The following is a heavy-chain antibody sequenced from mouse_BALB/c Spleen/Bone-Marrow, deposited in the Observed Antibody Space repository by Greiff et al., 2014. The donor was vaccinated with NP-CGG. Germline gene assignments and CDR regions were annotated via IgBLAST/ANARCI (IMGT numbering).Heavy chain of an antibody. Sequence: EVKVEESGGGLGKPGGSLKLSCAASGFTFSDYYMYWVRQTPEKRLEWVATISDGGSYTYYPDSVKGRFTISRDIAKNNLYLQMSSLKSEDTAMYYCARDRGVQGYAMDYWGQGTSVTVSS. D-gene: IGHD2-14*01. CDR3: ARDRGVQGYAMDY. V-gene: IGHV5-4*02. CDR2: ISDGGSYT. J-gene: IGHJ4*01. CDR1: GFTFSDYY.